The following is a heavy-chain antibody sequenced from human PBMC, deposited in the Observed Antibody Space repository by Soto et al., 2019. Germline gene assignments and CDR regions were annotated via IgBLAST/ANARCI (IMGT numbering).Heavy chain of an antibody. D-gene: IGHD5-12*01. Sequence: PSETLSLTCTVSGGSISSYYWSWIRQPPGKGLEWIGYIYYSGSTNYNPSLKSRVTISVDTSKNQFSLKLSSVTAADTAVYYCARDLRGYSGYEYYFDYWGQGTLVTVSS. CDR1: GGSISSYY. CDR2: IYYSGST. J-gene: IGHJ4*02. V-gene: IGHV4-59*01. CDR3: ARDLRGYSGYEYYFDY.